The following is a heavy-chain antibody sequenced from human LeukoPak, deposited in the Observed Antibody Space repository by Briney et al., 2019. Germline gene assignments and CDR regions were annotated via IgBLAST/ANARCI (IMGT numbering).Heavy chain of an antibody. CDR3: ARVFDWAGVVAAPPGNWFDP. Sequence: SETLSLTCAVYGGSFSGYYWSWVRQPPGKGLEWIGEINHSGSTNYNPSLKSRVTISVDTSKNQFSLKLSSVTAADTAVYYCARVFDWAGVVAAPPGNWFDPWGQGTLVTVSS. CDR1: GGSFSGYY. J-gene: IGHJ5*02. V-gene: IGHV4-34*01. D-gene: IGHD2-15*01. CDR2: INHSGST.